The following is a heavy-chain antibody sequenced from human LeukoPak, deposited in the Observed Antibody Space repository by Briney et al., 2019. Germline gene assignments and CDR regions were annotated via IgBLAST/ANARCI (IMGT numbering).Heavy chain of an antibody. CDR1: GFTFSSYG. J-gene: IGHJ6*03. V-gene: IGHV3-23*01. CDR3: AKFPYDSSGYYRNYYYDYYMDV. D-gene: IGHD3-22*01. Sequence: PGGTLRLSCAASGFTFSSYGMSWVRQAPGKGLEWVSAISGSGGSTYYADSVKGRFTISRDNSKSTLYLQMNSLRAEDTAVYYCAKFPYDSSGYYRNYYYDYYMDVWGKGTTVTISS. CDR2: ISGSGGST.